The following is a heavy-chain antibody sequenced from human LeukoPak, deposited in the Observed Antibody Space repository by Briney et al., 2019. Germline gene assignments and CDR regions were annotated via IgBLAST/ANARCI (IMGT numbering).Heavy chain of an antibody. V-gene: IGHV3-7*01. Sequence: GGSLRLSCAASGFTFSSYWMSWVRQAPEKGLEWVANIKKDGSEKYYVDSVKGRFTISRDNAKKSLYLQMNSLRAEDTAVYYCAKGGGYEAQYYYYYLDVWGKGTRSPSP. J-gene: IGHJ6*03. CDR2: IKKDGSEK. CDR3: AKGGGYEAQYYYYYLDV. D-gene: IGHD5-12*01. CDR1: GFTFSSYW.